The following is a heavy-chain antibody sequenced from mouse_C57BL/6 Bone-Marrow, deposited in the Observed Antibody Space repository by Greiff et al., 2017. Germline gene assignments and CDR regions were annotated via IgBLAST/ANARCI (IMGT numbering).Heavy chain of an antibody. Sequence: VQLQQSGPELVKPGASVKISCKASGYTFTDYYMNWVKQSHGKSLEWIGDINPNNGGTSYNQKFKGKATLTVDKSSSTAYMELRSLTSEDSAVYYCARWDGRGYAMDYWGQGTSVTVSS. CDR3: ARWDGRGYAMDY. D-gene: IGHD2-3*01. CDR2: INPNNGGT. CDR1: GYTFTDYY. V-gene: IGHV1-26*01. J-gene: IGHJ4*01.